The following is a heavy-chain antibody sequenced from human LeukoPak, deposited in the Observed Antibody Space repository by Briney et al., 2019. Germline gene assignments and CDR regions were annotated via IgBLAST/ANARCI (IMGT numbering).Heavy chain of an antibody. CDR1: GYTFTDHY. J-gene: IGHJ4*02. Sequence: ASVKVSCKTSGYTFTDHYVHWVRQAPGQGLEWMGWINPNSGETNSAQKFQGRVTMTGDTSISTAYMEVSRVTSDDTAIYYCARDRDYSNTERGFDYWGQGTLVTVSS. V-gene: IGHV1-2*02. CDR3: ARDRDYSNTERGFDY. D-gene: IGHD4-11*01. CDR2: INPNSGET.